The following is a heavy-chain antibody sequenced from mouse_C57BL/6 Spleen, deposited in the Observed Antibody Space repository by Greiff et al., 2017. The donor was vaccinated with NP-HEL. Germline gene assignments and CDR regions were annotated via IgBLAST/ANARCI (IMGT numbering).Heavy chain of an antibody. CDR3: ARTVYGSRYDWYFDV. V-gene: IGHV1-26*01. Sequence: GQLLQSGPELVKPGASVKISCKASGYTFTDYYMNWVKQSHGKSLEWIGDINPNNGGTSYNQKFKGKATLTVDKSSSTAYMELRSLTSEDSAVYYCARTVYGSRYDWYFDVWGTGTTVTVAS. CDR1: GYTFTDYY. J-gene: IGHJ1*03. D-gene: IGHD1-1*01. CDR2: INPNNGGT.